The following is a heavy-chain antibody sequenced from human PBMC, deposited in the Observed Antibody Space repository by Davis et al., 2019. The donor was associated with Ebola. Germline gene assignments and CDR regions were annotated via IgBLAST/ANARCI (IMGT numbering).Heavy chain of an antibody. CDR3: ARDRYARWFDP. CDR1: GGSISSGGYY. D-gene: IGHD1-1*01. CDR2: IYYSGST. J-gene: IGHJ5*02. V-gene: IGHV4-31*03. Sequence: SETLSLTCTVSGGSISSGGYYWSWIRQHPGKGLEWIGYIYYSGSTYYNPSLKSRVTISVDTSKNQFSLKLSSVTAADTAVYYCARDRYARWFDPWGQGTLVTVSS.